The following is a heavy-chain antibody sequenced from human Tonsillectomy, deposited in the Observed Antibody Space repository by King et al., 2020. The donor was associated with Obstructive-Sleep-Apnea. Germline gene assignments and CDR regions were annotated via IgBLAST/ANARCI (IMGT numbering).Heavy chain of an antibody. CDR1: GGSISNFY. D-gene: IGHD2-8*02. V-gene: IGHV4-59*01. J-gene: IGHJ4*02. CDR2: IYYTGST. Sequence: QLQESGPGLVKPSETLSLTCTVSGGSISNFYWSWIRQPPGKGLEWIGYIYYTGSTNSNPSLKSRVTISVDTSRNQFSLKLNSVTAADTAVYYCTRGGVVYASDIDYWGQGTLVTVSS. CDR3: TRGGVVYASDIDY.